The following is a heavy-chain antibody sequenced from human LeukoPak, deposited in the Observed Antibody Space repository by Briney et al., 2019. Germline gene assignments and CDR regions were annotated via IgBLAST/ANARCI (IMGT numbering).Heavy chain of an antibody. CDR2: ISSSSAYI. CDR1: GFTFSTYS. Sequence: GGSLRLSCAASGFTFSTYSMNWVRQAPGKGLEWVSSISSSSAYIYCADSEKGRLTISRDNAKNSLYLQMNSLRVEDTAVYYCARGPRNSSSYQYFQHWGQGTLVTVSS. J-gene: IGHJ1*01. CDR3: ARGPRNSSSYQYFQH. D-gene: IGHD6-13*01. V-gene: IGHV3-21*01.